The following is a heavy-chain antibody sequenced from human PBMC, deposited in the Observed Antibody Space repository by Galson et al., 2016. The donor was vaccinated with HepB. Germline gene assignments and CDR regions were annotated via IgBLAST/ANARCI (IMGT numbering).Heavy chain of an antibody. D-gene: IGHD3-16*01. CDR3: ARGGGMDV. Sequence: LRLSCAASGFSISGRYMTWVRQAPGKGLEWVANINEDGSRQYYVDSVRGRFTISRDNAKHSLYLQMNSLRFEDSGVYYCARGGGMDVWGQGTTATVSS. V-gene: IGHV3-7*03. CDR2: INEDGSRQ. CDR1: GFSISGRY. J-gene: IGHJ6*02.